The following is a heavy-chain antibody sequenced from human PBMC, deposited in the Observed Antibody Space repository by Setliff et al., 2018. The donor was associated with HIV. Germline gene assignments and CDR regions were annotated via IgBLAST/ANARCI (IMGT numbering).Heavy chain of an antibody. Sequence: PGGSLRLSCAASGFPFSSYYMSWVRQAPGKGLEWVSTIYSDGSTYHADSVNGRFTLSRDISENALYLQIDSLRPEDTAVYYCARLRLYNSALDYWGQGTLVTVSS. CDR3: ARLRLYNSALDY. CDR1: GFPFSSYY. CDR2: IYSDGST. J-gene: IGHJ4*02. D-gene: IGHD3-10*01. V-gene: IGHV3-66*02.